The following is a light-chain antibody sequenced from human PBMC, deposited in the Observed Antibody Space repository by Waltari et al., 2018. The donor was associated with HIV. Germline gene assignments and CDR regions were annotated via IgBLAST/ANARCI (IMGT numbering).Light chain of an antibody. V-gene: IGLV1-51*02. J-gene: IGLJ3*02. CDR2: END. CDR3: GTWDSSLSAGGV. Sequence: QSVLTQPPSVSAAPGQKVTISCSGSSSNIGNNYVSWYQQLPGTAPKLLIFENDKRPSGIPDRFSGSKSGTSATLGITGLQTGDEADDYCGTWDSSLSAGGVFGGGTKLTVL. CDR1: SSNIGNNY.